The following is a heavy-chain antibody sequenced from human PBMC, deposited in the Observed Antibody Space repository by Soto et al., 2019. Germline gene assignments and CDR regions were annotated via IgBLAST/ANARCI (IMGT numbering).Heavy chain of an antibody. Sequence: SETLSLTCAVYGGSFSGYYWSWIRQPPGKGLEWIGEINHSGSTKYNPSLKSRVTISVDTSKNQFSLKLSSVTAADTAVYYCARHGMDYYDSSGYYYSPYYFDYWGQGTLVTVSS. V-gene: IGHV4-34*01. CDR2: INHSGST. CDR3: ARHGMDYYDSSGYYYSPYYFDY. CDR1: GGSFSGYY. J-gene: IGHJ4*02. D-gene: IGHD3-22*01.